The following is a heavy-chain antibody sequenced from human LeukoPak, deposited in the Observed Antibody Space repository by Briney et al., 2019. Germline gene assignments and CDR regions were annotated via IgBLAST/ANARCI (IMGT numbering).Heavy chain of an antibody. J-gene: IGHJ4*02. D-gene: IGHD3-22*01. CDR2: IYYSGGT. V-gene: IGHV4-31*03. CDR3: ARCTDYYDSSGYPVHFDY. Sequence: PSETLSLTCTVSGGSISSGGYYWSWIRQHPGKGLEWIGYIYYSGGTYYNPSLKSRVTISVDTSKNQFSLNLSSVTAADTAVYYCARCTDYYDSSGYPVHFDYWGQGTLVTVSS. CDR1: GGSISSGGYY.